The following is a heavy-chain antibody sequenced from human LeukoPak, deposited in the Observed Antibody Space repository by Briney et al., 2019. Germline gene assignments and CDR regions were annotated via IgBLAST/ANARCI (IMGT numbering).Heavy chain of an antibody. CDR2: IKQDGSEK. CDR3: ARLTTVVGGNWFDP. Sequence: GRSLRLSCAASGFTFSNSPMHWVRQLPGKGLEWVANIKQDGSEKYYVDSVKGRLTISRDNAKNSLYLQMNSLRAEDTAVYYCARLTTVVGGNWFDPWGQGTLVTVSS. D-gene: IGHD4-23*01. V-gene: IGHV3-7*01. CDR1: GFTFSNSP. J-gene: IGHJ5*02.